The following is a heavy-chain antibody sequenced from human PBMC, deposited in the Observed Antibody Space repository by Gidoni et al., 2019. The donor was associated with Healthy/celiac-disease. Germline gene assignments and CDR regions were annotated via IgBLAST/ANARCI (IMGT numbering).Heavy chain of an antibody. CDR2: IYYSGST. V-gene: IGHV4-59*08. CDR1: GGSISSYY. J-gene: IGHJ4*02. CDR3: ARHTFRFHWSYYDY. D-gene: IGHD3-16*01. Sequence: QVQLQESDPGLVKPSETLSLPCTVSGGSISSYYWRWIRQPPGKGLEWFGYIYYSGSTNYNPSLKSRVTISVDTSKNQFSLKLSSVTAADTAVYYCARHTFRFHWSYYDYWGQGTLVTVSS.